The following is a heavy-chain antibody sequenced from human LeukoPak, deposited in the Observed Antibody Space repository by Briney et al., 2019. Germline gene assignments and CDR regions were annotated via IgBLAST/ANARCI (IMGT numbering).Heavy chain of an antibody. CDR3: AKGPDAFDI. CDR1: GFTFSSYA. V-gene: IGHV3-23*01. J-gene: IGHJ3*02. CDR2: FSGSGGST. Sequence: PGGSLRPSCAASGFTFSSYAMSWVRQAPGKGLECISGFSGSGGSTYYADSVKGRFTISRDNSKNTLYLQMNSLRAEDTAVYYCAKGPDAFDIWGQGTMVTVSS.